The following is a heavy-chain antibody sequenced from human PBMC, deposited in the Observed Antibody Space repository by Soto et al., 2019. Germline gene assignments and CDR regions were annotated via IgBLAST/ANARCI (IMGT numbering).Heavy chain of an antibody. V-gene: IGHV3-23*01. Sequence: EVQVLESGRDLVQPRGSLRLSCAAVSRFTFSSYALAWLRQAPGQGLEWVSSISRSGDTTDYADSVKGRFTVSRDNSRRTLYLQMDSLRAEDTAVYYRSNDISVTGRVRGYWGQGTLVTVSS. CDR2: ISRSGDTT. CDR3: SNDISVTGRVRGY. J-gene: IGHJ4*02. D-gene: IGHD6-19*01. CDR1: RFTFSSYA.